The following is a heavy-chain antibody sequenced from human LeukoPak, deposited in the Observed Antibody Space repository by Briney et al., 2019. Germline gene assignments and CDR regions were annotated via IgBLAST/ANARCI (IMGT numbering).Heavy chain of an antibody. J-gene: IGHJ4*02. V-gene: IGHV3-30-3*01. CDR2: ISYDGSNK. CDR3: ARTKWLSFFDY. Sequence: GGSLRLSCAASGFTFSSYAMHWVRQAPGKGLEWVAVISYDGSNKYYADPVKGRFTISRDNSKNTLYLQMNSLRAEDTAVYYCARTKWLSFFDYWGQGTLVTVSS. CDR1: GFTFSSYA. D-gene: IGHD3-22*01.